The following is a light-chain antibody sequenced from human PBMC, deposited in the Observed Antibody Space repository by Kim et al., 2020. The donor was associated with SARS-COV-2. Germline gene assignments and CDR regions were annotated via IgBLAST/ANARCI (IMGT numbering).Light chain of an antibody. V-gene: IGKV1-17*01. CDR2: GAS. Sequence: DIQMTQSPSSLSASVGDRVTITCRASQDIGNDLGWYQQNPGRAPKRLIYGASNLQSGVPSRFSGSGSGTEFTLTINSLQPEDFATYFCLQHNTYPITSGQGTRLEIK. CDR1: QDIGND. J-gene: IGKJ5*01. CDR3: LQHNTYPIT.